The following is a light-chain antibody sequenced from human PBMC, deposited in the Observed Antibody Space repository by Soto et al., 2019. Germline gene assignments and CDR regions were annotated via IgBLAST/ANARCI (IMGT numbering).Light chain of an antibody. CDR3: QQYGSSPRT. CDR1: QSLSSSY. CDR2: DTP. J-gene: IGKJ1*01. V-gene: IGKV3-20*01. Sequence: EIVLTHSPGTLSLSPGERATLSCRASQSLSSSYLAWYQQKPGQAPRLLIYDTPSRATGIPGRFSGSGSGTDFTLTISRLEPEDFAVYYCQQYGSSPRTFGQGTKVDIK.